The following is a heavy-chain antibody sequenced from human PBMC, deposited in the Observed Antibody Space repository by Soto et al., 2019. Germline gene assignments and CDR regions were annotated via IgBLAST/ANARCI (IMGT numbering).Heavy chain of an antibody. CDR2: INPRGGST. V-gene: IGHV1-46*01. D-gene: IGHD2-15*01. Sequence: QVQLVQSGAEVKKPGASVKVSCKASGYTFTSYYLHCVRQAAGQGLEWMGIINPRGGSTSYAQKLLDRVTMTRDTSARSVYKELSRLRTEDAALYYCARDFGSGRSFCPGYYYYYGMDVWGPGTTVTVPS. J-gene: IGHJ6*02. CDR1: GYTFTSYY. CDR3: ARDFGSGRSFCPGYYYYYGMDV.